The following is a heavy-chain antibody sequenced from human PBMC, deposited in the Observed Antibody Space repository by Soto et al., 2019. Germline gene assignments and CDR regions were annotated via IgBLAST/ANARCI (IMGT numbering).Heavy chain of an antibody. V-gene: IGHV3-30*18. D-gene: IGHD3-16*02. J-gene: IGHJ4*02. Sequence: QVQLVESGGGVVQPGRTLRLSCAASGFTFNTYGMHWVRQAPGKGLEWVAVISFDEKIQYYADSVKGRFTISRDNSKNTMSLQMGSLRPEDTAVYYCAKVAERSMITFGGVIADWGQGTLVTVSS. CDR3: AKVAERSMITFGGVIAD. CDR2: ISFDEKIQ. CDR1: GFTFNTYG.